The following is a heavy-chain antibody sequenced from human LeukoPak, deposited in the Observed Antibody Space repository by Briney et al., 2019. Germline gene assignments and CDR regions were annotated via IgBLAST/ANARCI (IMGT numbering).Heavy chain of an antibody. CDR3: TLYNY. V-gene: IGHV1-3*03. CDR2: INPGNGDT. J-gene: IGHJ4*02. CDR1: GYSFTSQD. Sequence: GSVKVSCKTSGYSFTSQDMHWVRQAPGQSLEWMGCINPGNGDTKYSQEFQGRVTITRDTSATTAYMELSSLRSDDMAVYYCTLYNYWGQGTLVTVSS. D-gene: IGHD2-2*02.